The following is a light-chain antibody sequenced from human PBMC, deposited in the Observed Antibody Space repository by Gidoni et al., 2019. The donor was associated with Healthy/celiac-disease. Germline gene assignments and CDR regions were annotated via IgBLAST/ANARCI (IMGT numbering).Light chain of an antibody. J-gene: IGKJ4*01. CDR2: WAS. Sequence: DIVMTQSPDSLAVSLGERATINCKSSQSVLSSSNNKNYLNWYQQKAGQPPKLLFYWASTRESGVPARFSGVGSGTDFTLTISSLQAEDVAVYYCQSRLTFGGGTKVEIK. CDR1: QSVLSSSNNKNY. V-gene: IGKV4-1*01. CDR3: QSRLT.